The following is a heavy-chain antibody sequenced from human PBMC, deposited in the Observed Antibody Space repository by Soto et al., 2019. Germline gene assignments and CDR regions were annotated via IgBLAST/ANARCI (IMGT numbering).Heavy chain of an antibody. Sequence: SETLSLTCAVYGGSSSGYYWTWIRQPPGKGLEWIGEMNRSGSTNYNSSLKSRVTISVDTSQNQFSLKLSSVTAADTAVYYCARRYYGSGIHFDYWGQGTLVTVSS. V-gene: IGHV4-34*01. CDR2: MNRSGST. J-gene: IGHJ4*02. CDR1: GGSSSGYY. D-gene: IGHD3-10*01. CDR3: ARRYYGSGIHFDY.